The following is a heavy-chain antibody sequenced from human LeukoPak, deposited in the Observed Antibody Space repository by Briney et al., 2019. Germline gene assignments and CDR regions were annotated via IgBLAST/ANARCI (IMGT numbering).Heavy chain of an antibody. Sequence: PSETLSLTCTVSGGSISGSSYYWGWLRQPPGTGLEWVGSIYYSGSTYYNPSLKSRVTISVDTSKNQFSLKLSSVTAADTAVYYCARLDYGDESYFDYRGQGTLVTVSS. J-gene: IGHJ4*03. CDR2: IYYSGST. CDR3: ARLDYGDESYFDY. D-gene: IGHD4-17*01. CDR1: GGSISGSSYY. V-gene: IGHV4-39*01.